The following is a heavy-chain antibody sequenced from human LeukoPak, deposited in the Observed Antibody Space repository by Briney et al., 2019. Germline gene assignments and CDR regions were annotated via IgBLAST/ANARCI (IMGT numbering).Heavy chain of an antibody. CDR2: INHSGST. J-gene: IGHJ2*01. Sequence: TSETLSLTCAVYGGSFSDYYWSWIRQPPGKGLEWIGEINHSGSTNYNPSLKSRVTTSVDTSKNQFSLRLSSVTAADTAVYYCARSDRDLWYFDLWGRGTLVTVSS. CDR1: GGSFSDYY. V-gene: IGHV4-34*01. CDR3: ARSDRDLWYFDL.